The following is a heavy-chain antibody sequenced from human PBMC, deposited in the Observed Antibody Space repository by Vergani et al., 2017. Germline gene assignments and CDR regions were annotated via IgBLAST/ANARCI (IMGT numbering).Heavy chain of an antibody. V-gene: IGHV4-30-4*01. CDR3: ASSMVRGIYYYYYYMDV. CDR2: IYYSGST. J-gene: IGHJ6*03. CDR1: GGSISSGDYY. Sequence: QVQLQESVPGLVKPSQTLSLTCTVSGGSISSGDYYWSWIRQPPGKGLEWIGYIYYSGSTYYNPSLKSRVTISVDTSKNQFSLKLSSVTAADTAVYYCASSMVRGIYYYYYYMDVWGKGTTVTVSS. D-gene: IGHD3-10*01.